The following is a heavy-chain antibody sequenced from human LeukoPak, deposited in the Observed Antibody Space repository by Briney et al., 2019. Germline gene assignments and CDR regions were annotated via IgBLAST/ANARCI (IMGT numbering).Heavy chain of an antibody. CDR3: ARIATYYYDSSGYYPFDY. J-gene: IGHJ4*02. CDR1: GGSISSGGYY. V-gene: IGHV4-31*03. Sequence: SETLSLTCTVSGGSISSGGYYWSWIRQHPGKGLEWIGYIYYSGSTYYNPSLKSRVTISVDTSKNQFSLKLSSVTAADTAVYYCARIATYYYDSSGYYPFDYWGQGTLVTVSS. CDR2: IYYSGST. D-gene: IGHD3-22*01.